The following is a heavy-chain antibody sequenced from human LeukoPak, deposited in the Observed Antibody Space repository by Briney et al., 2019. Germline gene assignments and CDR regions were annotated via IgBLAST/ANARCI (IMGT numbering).Heavy chain of an antibody. D-gene: IGHD3-3*01. CDR1: GVSISSGDYY. CDR2: IYYSGNT. J-gene: IGHJ4*02. V-gene: IGHV4-30-4*08. Sequence: SETLSLTCTVSGVSISSGDYYWNWIRQSPGKCLEWIGYIYYSGNTYYNPSLKSRVTISADTSKNQFSLKLSSVTAADTAVYYCASALYYDFWSGYPRDLDYWGQGTLVTVPS. CDR3: ASALYYDFWSGYPRDLDY.